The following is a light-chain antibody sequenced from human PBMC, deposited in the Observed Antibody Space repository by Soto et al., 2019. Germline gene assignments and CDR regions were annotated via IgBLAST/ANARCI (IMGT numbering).Light chain of an antibody. CDR3: HQYGSATTT. CDR2: GTS. J-gene: IGKJ1*01. V-gene: IGKV3-20*01. CDR1: QGFXSSY. Sequence: IVLTQSPGTLSLSPGERATLACRASQGFXSSYLAWYQQKPGQAPRFRXDGTSSMATGIPDRLSGSGSGTDFSLTISRLEPEDFAVYYFHQYGSATTTLGQGTKVDIK.